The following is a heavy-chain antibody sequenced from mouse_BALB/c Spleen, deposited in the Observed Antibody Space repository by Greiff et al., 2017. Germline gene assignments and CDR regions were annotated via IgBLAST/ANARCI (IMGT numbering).Heavy chain of an antibody. CDR2: ILPGSGST. CDR1: GYTFSSYW. D-gene: IGHD2-1*01. Sequence: QVQLQQSGAELMKPGASVKISCKATGYTFSSYWIEWVKQRPGHGLEWIGEILPGSGSTNYNEKFKGKATFTADTSSNTAYMQLSSLTSEDSAVYYCARGGNYGYYAMDYWGQGTSVTVSS. CDR3: ARGGNYGYYAMDY. V-gene: IGHV1-9*01. J-gene: IGHJ4*01.